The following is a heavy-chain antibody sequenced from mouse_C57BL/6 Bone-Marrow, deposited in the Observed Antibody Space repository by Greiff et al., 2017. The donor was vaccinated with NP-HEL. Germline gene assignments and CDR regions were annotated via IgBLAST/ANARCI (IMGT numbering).Heavy chain of an antibody. CDR3: ALYYYGSSYWYLDV. CDR2: IHPNSGST. D-gene: IGHD1-1*01. CDR1: GYTFTSYW. V-gene: IGHV1-64*01. Sequence: QVQLKQPGAELVKPGASVKLSCKASGYTFTSYWMHWVKQRPGQGLEWIGMIHPNSGSTNYNEKFKSKATLTVDKSSSTAYMQLSSLTSEDSAVYYCALYYYGSSYWYLDVWGTGTTVTVSS. J-gene: IGHJ1*03.